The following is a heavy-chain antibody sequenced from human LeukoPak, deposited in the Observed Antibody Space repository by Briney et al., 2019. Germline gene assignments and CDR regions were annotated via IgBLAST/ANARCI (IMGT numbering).Heavy chain of an antibody. Sequence: ASVKVSCKASGYTFTSYYMHWVRQAPGQGLEWMGIINPSGGSTSYAQKFQGRVTVTRDTSTSTVYMELSSLRSEDTAVYYCARDASRDAFGGVIVEYYFDYWGQGTLVTVSS. CDR3: ARDASRDAFGGVIVEYYFDY. V-gene: IGHV1-46*01. CDR1: GYTFTSYY. D-gene: IGHD3-16*02. CDR2: INPSGGST. J-gene: IGHJ4*02.